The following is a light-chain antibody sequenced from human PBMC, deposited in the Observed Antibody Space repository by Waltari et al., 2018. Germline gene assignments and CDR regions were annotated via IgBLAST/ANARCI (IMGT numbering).Light chain of an antibody. CDR2: EVT. V-gene: IGLV2-14*01. Sequence: QSALTQPASVSGSPRQSITISCTGTNSDVGSYNFVSWYQQHPGEAPKLMIFEVTNRPSGVSNRFSGSKSGNTASLIISGLQGEDEADYYCSSYTTSRTYVFGTGTKVTVL. CDR3: SSYTTSRTYV. J-gene: IGLJ1*01. CDR1: NSDVGSYNF.